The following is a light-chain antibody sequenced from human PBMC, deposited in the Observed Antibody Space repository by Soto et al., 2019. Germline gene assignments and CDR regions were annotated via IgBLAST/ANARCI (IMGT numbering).Light chain of an antibody. CDR1: SSDVGNYNL. V-gene: IGLV2-23*01. Sequence: QSALTQPASESGSPGQSITISCTGTSSDVGNYNLVSWYQQHPGKAPKLMIYEGSKRPSGVSNRFSGSKSGNTASLTISILQAEDEADYYCCSYAGSSTYVFGTGTKLTVL. J-gene: IGLJ1*01. CDR3: CSYAGSSTYV. CDR2: EGS.